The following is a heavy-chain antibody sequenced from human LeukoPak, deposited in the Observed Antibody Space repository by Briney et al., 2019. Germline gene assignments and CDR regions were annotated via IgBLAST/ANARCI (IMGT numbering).Heavy chain of an antibody. Sequence: SETLSLTCTVSGGSISSRSYYWGWIRQPPGKGLEWIGSIYYSGSTYYNPSLQSRVTISVDTSKNQFSLKLSSVTAADTAVYYCARGGDYSYLFYYYYMDVWGKGTTVTISS. D-gene: IGHD2-21*02. V-gene: IGHV4-39*01. CDR1: GGSISSRSYY. CDR2: IYYSGST. J-gene: IGHJ6*03. CDR3: ARGGDYSYLFYYYYMDV.